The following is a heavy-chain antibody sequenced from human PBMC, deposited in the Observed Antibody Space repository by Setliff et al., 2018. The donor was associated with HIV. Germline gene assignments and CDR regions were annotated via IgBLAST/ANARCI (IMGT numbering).Heavy chain of an antibody. Sequence: PGGSLRLSCAASRFDFNNYWMCWVRQAPGKGLEWVANIGQDGSEKNYVDSVKGRFTISRDNAKNSMDLQMNSLRAEDTAVYYCAKEGVAGSTRFDYWGQGALVTVSS. CDR3: AKEGVAGSTRFDY. D-gene: IGHD1-26*01. CDR1: RFDFNNYW. CDR2: IGQDGSEK. J-gene: IGHJ4*02. V-gene: IGHV3-7*03.